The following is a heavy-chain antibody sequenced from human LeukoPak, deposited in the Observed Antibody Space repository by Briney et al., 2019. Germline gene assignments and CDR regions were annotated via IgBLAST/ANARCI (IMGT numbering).Heavy chain of an antibody. Sequence: GGSLRLSCAASGFTFSSYWMHWVRQAPGKGLVWVSRINTDGSSTSYADSVKGRFTISRDNAKNTLYLQMNSLRAEDTAVYYCARAIFGVVAFDYWGQGTLVTVSS. CDR1: GFTFSSYW. CDR2: INTDGSST. D-gene: IGHD3-3*01. J-gene: IGHJ4*02. V-gene: IGHV3-74*01. CDR3: ARAIFGVVAFDY.